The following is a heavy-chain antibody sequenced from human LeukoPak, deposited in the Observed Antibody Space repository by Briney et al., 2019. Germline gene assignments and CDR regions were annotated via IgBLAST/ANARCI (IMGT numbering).Heavy chain of an antibody. Sequence: SVKVSCKASGGTFSSYAISWVRQAPGQGLEWMGGIIPIFGTANYAQKFQGRVTITADESTSTAYMELSSLRSEDTAVYYCARVGTVAGTFPDYWGQGTLVTVSS. D-gene: IGHD6-19*01. CDR3: ARVGTVAGTFPDY. CDR1: GGTFSSYA. V-gene: IGHV1-69*13. CDR2: IIPIFGTA. J-gene: IGHJ4*02.